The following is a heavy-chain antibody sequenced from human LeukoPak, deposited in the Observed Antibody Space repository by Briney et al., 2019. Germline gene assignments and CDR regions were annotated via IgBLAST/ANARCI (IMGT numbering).Heavy chain of an antibody. CDR2: IYHSGST. CDR1: SYSISSGYY. CDR3: ARDRYADYVSD. V-gene: IGHV4-38-2*02. Sequence: SETLSLTCAVSSYSISSGYYWGWIRQPPGKGLEWIGNIYHSGSTYYNPSLKSRVTISVDTSKNQFSLKLSSVTAADTAVYYCARDRYADYVSDWGQGTLVTVSS. D-gene: IGHD4-17*01. J-gene: IGHJ4*02.